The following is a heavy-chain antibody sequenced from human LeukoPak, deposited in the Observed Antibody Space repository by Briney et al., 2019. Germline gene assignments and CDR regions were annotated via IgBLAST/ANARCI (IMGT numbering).Heavy chain of an antibody. CDR3: ARAPAKWLRYVYFDY. J-gene: IGHJ4*02. CDR1: GGTFSSYA. CDR2: IIPIFGTA. D-gene: IGHD5-12*01. Sequence: GASVKVSCKASGGTFSSYAIIWVRQAPGQGLEWMGGIIPIFGTANYAQKFQGRVTITADESTSTAYMELSSLRSEDTAVYYCARAPAKWLRYVYFDYWGQGTLVTVSS. V-gene: IGHV1-69*13.